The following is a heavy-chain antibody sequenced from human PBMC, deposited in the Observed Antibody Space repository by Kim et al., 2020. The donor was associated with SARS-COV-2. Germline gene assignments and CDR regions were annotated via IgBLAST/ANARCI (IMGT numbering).Heavy chain of an antibody. CDR2: IYYSGST. CDR1: GGSISSYY. J-gene: IGHJ3*02. Sequence: SETLSLTCTVSGGSISSYYWSWIRQPPGKGLECIGYIYYSGSTNYNPSLKSRVIISVDTSKNQFSLKLSSVTAADTAVYYCAREGRGRQYYYDSSGPEKAFDIWGQGTMVTVSS. CDR3: AREGRGRQYYYDSSGPEKAFDI. V-gene: IGHV4-59*01. D-gene: IGHD3-22*01.